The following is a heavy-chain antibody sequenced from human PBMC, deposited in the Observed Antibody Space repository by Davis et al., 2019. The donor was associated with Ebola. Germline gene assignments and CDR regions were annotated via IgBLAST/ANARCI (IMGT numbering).Heavy chain of an antibody. V-gene: IGHV1-58*02. Sequence: SVKVSCKASGGTFSSYAISWVRQAPGQGLEWIGWIVVGSGKTNYAQKFQERVTITRDMSTSTAYMELSSLRSEDTAVYYCAADRYCSGGSCPNWFDPWGQGTLVTVSS. CDR3: AADRYCSGGSCPNWFDP. D-gene: IGHD2-15*01. CDR2: IVVGSGKT. J-gene: IGHJ5*02. CDR1: GGTFSSYA.